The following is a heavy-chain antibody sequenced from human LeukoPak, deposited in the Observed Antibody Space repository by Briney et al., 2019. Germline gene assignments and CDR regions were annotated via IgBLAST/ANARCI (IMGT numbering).Heavy chain of an antibody. J-gene: IGHJ5*02. CDR2: IYTSGST. D-gene: IGHD3-22*01. CDR1: GGSISSYY. CDR3: ARDGYYDSSGYRALFDP. Sequence: PSETLSLTCTVSGGSISSYYWSWIRQPAGKGLEWIGRIYTSGSTNYNPSLKSRVTMSVDTSKNQFSLKLSSVTAADTAVYYCARDGYYDSSGYRALFDPWGQGTLVTVSS. V-gene: IGHV4-4*07.